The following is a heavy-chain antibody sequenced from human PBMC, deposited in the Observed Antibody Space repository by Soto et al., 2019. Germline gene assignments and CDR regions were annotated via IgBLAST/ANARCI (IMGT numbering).Heavy chain of an antibody. D-gene: IGHD3-10*01. V-gene: IGHV3-66*01. CDR1: GFTVSSNY. CDR3: AVLWVGAPARFDY. Sequence: EVQLVESGGTLVQPGGSLRLSCAASGFTVSSNYVSWVRQAPGKGLEWVSVIYSGGNTYYADSVKGRFTISRDNSNNTVYLQLSSLRAEDTAVYYCAVLWVGAPARFDYWGQGTLVTVSS. J-gene: IGHJ4*02. CDR2: IYSGGNT.